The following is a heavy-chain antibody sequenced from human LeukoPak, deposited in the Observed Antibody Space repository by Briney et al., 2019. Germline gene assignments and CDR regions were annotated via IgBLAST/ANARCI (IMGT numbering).Heavy chain of an antibody. J-gene: IGHJ5*02. Sequence: PSETLSLTCTVSGDSISSGGYYWSWIRQHPGKGLEWIGYIYYSGSTYYNPSLKSRVTISVDMSKNQFSLKLSSVTAADTAVYYCARCTLWSDNNWFDPWGQGTLVTVSS. CDR3: ARCTLWSDNNWFDP. CDR2: IYYSGST. CDR1: GDSISSGGYY. D-gene: IGHD3-3*01. V-gene: IGHV4-31*03.